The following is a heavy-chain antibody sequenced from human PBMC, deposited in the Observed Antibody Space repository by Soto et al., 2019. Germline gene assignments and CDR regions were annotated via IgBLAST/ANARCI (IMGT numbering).Heavy chain of an antibody. D-gene: IGHD3-10*01. CDR2: IYSGGYT. Sequence: EVQLVESGGGLIQPGGSLRLSCAVSGFTVSNNYMSWVRQAPGKGLEGVSVIYSGGYTAYGDSVKGRFTISRDNSKNTLFLQNKTLGAEAPAFFYWAPHPGGGGYWGQGTLVTVSS. CDR1: GFTVSNNY. V-gene: IGHV3-53*01. J-gene: IGHJ4*02. CDR3: APHPGGGGY.